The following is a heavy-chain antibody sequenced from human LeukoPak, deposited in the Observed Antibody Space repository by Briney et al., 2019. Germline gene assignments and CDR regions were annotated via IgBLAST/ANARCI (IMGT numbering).Heavy chain of an antibody. D-gene: IGHD3-10*01. CDR2: ISAYNGNT. CDR3: ATYANLLWFGESPYYFDY. CDR1: GYTFTIYG. J-gene: IGHJ4*02. Sequence: ASVKVSFKSSGYTFTIYGISWVRQAPGQGLEWMGWISAYNGNTNYAQKLQGRVTMTTDTSTSTAYMELRSLRSDDTAVYYCATYANLLWFGESPYYFDYWGQGTLVTVSS. V-gene: IGHV1-18*01.